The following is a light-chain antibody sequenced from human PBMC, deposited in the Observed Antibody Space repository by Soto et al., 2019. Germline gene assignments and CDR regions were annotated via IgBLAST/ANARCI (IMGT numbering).Light chain of an antibody. Sequence: DIQMTQSPSSLSASVGDRVTITCQASQEISNFLNWYQQKPGKAPKLLIYDASNLETGVPSRFSGSGSGTDFTFTISSLQPEDIATYYCQLYINVPPTFGGGTKVEIK. CDR1: QEISNF. V-gene: IGKV1-33*01. CDR3: QLYINVPPT. J-gene: IGKJ4*01. CDR2: DAS.